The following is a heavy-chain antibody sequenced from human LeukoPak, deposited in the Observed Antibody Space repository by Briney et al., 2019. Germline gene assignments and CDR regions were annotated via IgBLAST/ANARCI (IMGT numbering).Heavy chain of an antibody. D-gene: IGHD3-3*01. Sequence: SETLSLTCTVSGGSISSSSYYWGWIRQPPGKGLEWIGSIYYSGSTYYNPSLKSRATISVDTSKNQFSLKLSSVTAADTAVYYCARSPSQAMYYDFWSGSIGNWFDPWGQGTLVTVSS. J-gene: IGHJ5*02. CDR1: GGSISSSSYY. CDR3: ARSPSQAMYYDFWSGSIGNWFDP. V-gene: IGHV4-39*01. CDR2: IYYSGST.